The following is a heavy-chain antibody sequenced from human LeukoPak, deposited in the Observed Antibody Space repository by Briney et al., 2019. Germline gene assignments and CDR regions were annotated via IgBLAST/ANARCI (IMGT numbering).Heavy chain of an antibody. CDR1: GGSFSGYY. Sequence: SETLSLTCAVSGGSFSGYYWSWIRQPPGKGLEWIGEINHSGSTSYNPSLKSRVTISVDTSKNQFSLKLSSVTAADTAVYYCASGRQLGYWGQGTLATVSA. CDR3: ASGRQLGY. V-gene: IGHV4-34*01. D-gene: IGHD6-13*01. J-gene: IGHJ4*02. CDR2: INHSGST.